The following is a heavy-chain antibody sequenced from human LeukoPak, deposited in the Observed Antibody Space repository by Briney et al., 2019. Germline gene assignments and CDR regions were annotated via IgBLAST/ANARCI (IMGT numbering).Heavy chain of an antibody. V-gene: IGHV1-2*02. D-gene: IGHD5-24*01. CDR3: VRPRDGYTGPFDY. Sequence: ASVKVSCKASGYTFTAYYMHWVRQAPGQGREWMGWINPSSGGTKYVQKFQARVTMTRDTSIRTAYMELNSLRSDDTAVYYCVRPRDGYTGPFDYWGQGSLVTVSS. CDR2: INPSSGGT. J-gene: IGHJ4*02. CDR1: GYTFTAYY.